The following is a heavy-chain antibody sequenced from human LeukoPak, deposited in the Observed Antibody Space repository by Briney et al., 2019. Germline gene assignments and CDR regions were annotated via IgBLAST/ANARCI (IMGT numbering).Heavy chain of an antibody. CDR1: GGSISSHY. D-gene: IGHD6-6*01. V-gene: IGHV4-59*11. J-gene: IGHJ4*02. Sequence: SETLSLTCTVSGGSISSHYWSWIRQAPGKGLEWIGYIYYSGSTNYNPSLRSRLTMSVDTSEDQFSLNLSSVTAADTAVYYCAREPEYSSSRFSFDYWGQGTLVTVSS. CDR3: AREPEYSSSRFSFDY. CDR2: IYYSGST.